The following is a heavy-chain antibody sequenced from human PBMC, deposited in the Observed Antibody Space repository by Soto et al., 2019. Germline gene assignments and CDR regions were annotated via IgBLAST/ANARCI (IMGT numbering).Heavy chain of an antibody. Sequence: EVQLLESGGGLVQPGGSLRLSCAASGFTFSSYGMSWVRQAPGKGLEWVSGISGSGGSTYYADSVKGRFTISRDNPKNTLYLQMNSLRAEDTAVYYCAKEGRYSSSRAYFDYWGQVTLVTVSS. CDR2: ISGSGGST. D-gene: IGHD6-13*01. CDR3: AKEGRYSSSRAYFDY. J-gene: IGHJ4*02. CDR1: GFTFSSYG. V-gene: IGHV3-23*01.